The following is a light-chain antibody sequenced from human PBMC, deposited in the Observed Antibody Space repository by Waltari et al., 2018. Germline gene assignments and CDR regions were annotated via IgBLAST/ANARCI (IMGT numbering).Light chain of an antibody. Sequence: QSVVTQPPSASGTPGQSVTISCSGTGSNIGSNSVSWYQQVSGTAPKPLIYDNHGRPSGVPDRFSASRFGTSATLAISGLQSEDEADYYCAAWDDTLNAWVFGGGTRVTVL. CDR1: GSNIGSNS. CDR3: AAWDDTLNAWV. J-gene: IGLJ3*02. V-gene: IGLV1-44*01. CDR2: DNH.